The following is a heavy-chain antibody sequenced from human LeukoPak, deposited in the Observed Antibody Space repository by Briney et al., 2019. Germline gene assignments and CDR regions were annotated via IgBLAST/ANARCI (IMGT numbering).Heavy chain of an antibody. CDR1: GGSISSYY. J-gene: IGHJ6*02. CDR2: IYTSGST. CDR3: ARITFVVEGYGMDV. V-gene: IGHV4-4*07. D-gene: IGHD2-21*01. Sequence: SETLSLTCTVSGGSISSYYWSWIRQPAGKGLEWIGRIYTSGSTNYNPSLKSRVTMSVDTSKNQFSLSLSSVTAADTAVYYCARITFVVEGYGMDVWGQGTTVTVSS.